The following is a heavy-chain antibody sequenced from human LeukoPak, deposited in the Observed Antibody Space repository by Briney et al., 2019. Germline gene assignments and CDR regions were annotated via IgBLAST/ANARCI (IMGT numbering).Heavy chain of an antibody. V-gene: IGHV1-69*13. CDR2: IIPIFGTA. Sequence: SVKVSCKASGGTFSSYAISWVRQAPGQGLEWMGGIIPIFGTANYAQKFQGRATITADESTSTAYMELSSLRSEDTAVYYCAREELRFLEWLLFDYWGQGTLVTVSS. D-gene: IGHD3-3*01. J-gene: IGHJ4*02. CDR3: AREELRFLEWLLFDY. CDR1: GGTFSSYA.